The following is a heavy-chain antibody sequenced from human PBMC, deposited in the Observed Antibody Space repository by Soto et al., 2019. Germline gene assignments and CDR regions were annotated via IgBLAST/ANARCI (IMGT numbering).Heavy chain of an antibody. J-gene: IGHJ5*02. D-gene: IGHD6-13*01. CDR1: GGTFSSYA. CDR2: IIPILGTA. V-gene: IGHV1-69*01. Sequence: QVQLVQSGAEVKKPGSSVKVSCKASGGTFSSYALSWVRQAPGQGIEWMGGIIPILGTADYAQRFQGRVTITADESTSTAYMELSSLRSEDTAMYYCARDSGYNRARNWFDPWGQGTLVTVSS. CDR3: ARDSGYNRARNWFDP.